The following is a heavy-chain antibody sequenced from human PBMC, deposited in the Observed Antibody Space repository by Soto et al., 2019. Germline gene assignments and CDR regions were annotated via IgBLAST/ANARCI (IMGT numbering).Heavy chain of an antibody. V-gene: IGHV2-5*02. CDR2: IYWDDDK. Sequence: QITLKESGPTLVKPTQTLTLTCTFSGFSLSTSGVGVGWIRQPPGKALEWLALIYWDDDKRYSPSLKSRLTNTKNTSKNQVVLTMTDMDPVDTATYYCAHRTRGGGAAACWGTAGFDPWGQGTLVTVSS. CDR1: GFSLSTSGVG. CDR3: AHRTRGGGAAACWGTAGFDP. J-gene: IGHJ5*02. D-gene: IGHD6-13*01.